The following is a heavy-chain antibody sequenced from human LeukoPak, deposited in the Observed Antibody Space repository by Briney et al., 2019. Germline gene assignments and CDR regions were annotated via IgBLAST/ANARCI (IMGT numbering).Heavy chain of an antibody. CDR3: TTVDGGYYNYYMDV. Sequence: GGSLRLSCAASGFTFSSYSMNWVRQAPGKGLEWVGRIKSKTDGGTTDYAAPVKGRFSISRDDSKNTLYLLMNSLKTEDTAVYYCTTVDGGYYNYYMDVWGKGTTVTVSS. V-gene: IGHV3-15*01. CDR2: IKSKTDGGTT. CDR1: GFTFSSYS. D-gene: IGHD3-10*01. J-gene: IGHJ6*03.